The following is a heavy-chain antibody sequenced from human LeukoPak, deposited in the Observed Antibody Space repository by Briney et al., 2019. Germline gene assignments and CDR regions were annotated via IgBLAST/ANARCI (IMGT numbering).Heavy chain of an antibody. D-gene: IGHD6-19*01. CDR1: GFAFRDYA. CDR2: ITNSGGST. J-gene: IGHJ4*02. V-gene: IGHV3-23*01. CDR3: VKEAVTPHFDY. Sequence: GWSLTLSCVASGFAFRDYAMGWVRQAPGKGLEWVSAITNSGGSTYYADSVKGRFTISRDNPKNTLYLQMKSLRVEDTAVYYCVKEAVTPHFDYWGQGTLVTVSS.